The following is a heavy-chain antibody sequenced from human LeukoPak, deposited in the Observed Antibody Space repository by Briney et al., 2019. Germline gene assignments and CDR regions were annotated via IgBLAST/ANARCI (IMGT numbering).Heavy chain of an antibody. Sequence: GRSLRLSCAASGFTFHDYAMHWVRQAPGKGLEWVSGISWNGGTIDYADSVKGRFTISRDNAKNSLYLQMNSLRPEDMALYYCAKGPTYSSSSLFDYWGQGILVAVSX. CDR3: AKGPTYSSSSLFDY. J-gene: IGHJ4*02. CDR2: ISWNGGTI. CDR1: GFTFHDYA. V-gene: IGHV3-9*03. D-gene: IGHD6-6*01.